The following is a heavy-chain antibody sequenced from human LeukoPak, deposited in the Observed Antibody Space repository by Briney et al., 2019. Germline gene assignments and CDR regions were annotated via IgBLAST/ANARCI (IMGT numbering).Heavy chain of an antibody. CDR1: GGSMSHH. D-gene: IGHD5-24*01. CDR3: AREKSPERKTWLQLGAFDV. V-gene: IGHV4-59*11. Sequence: SETLSLTCTVSGGSMSHHWSWIRQSPGKGLERIGYISHTVSTNYNPSLKSRVTLSIDTSKSQLSFQLTSVTAADTAVYYCAREKSPERKTWLQLGAFDVWGEGTVVTVSS. J-gene: IGHJ3*01. CDR2: ISHTVST.